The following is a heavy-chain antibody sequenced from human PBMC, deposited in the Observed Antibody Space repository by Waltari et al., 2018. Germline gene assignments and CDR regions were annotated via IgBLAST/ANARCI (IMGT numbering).Heavy chain of an antibody. D-gene: IGHD2-8*01. Sequence: QVQLQESGPGLVKPSETLSLTCSVSGDSISNYYWSWIRQPPGKGLEWIGHIFYSGSTSYNPSLMSRVHLSVDRSNNRFSLKLSSVTAADTAVYYCARHVPYCTNGVCRPYFYYGLDVWGQGTTVTVSS. CDR2: IFYSGST. CDR3: ARHVPYCTNGVCRPYFYYGLDV. V-gene: IGHV4-59*08. J-gene: IGHJ6*02. CDR1: GDSISNYY.